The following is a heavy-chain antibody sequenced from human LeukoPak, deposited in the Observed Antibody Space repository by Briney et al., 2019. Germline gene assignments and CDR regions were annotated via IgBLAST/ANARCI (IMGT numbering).Heavy chain of an antibody. CDR2: VSPNSANT. J-gene: IGHJ4*02. Sequence: ASVKVSCKASGYSFTSYYMHWVRQAPGQGLEWMGWVSPNSANTAYAQKFQGRVTMTRNTSISTAYMELSSLRSEDTAVYYCAIKLCSGGYWGQGTLVTVSS. V-gene: IGHV1-8*02. CDR3: AIKLCSGGY. CDR1: GYSFTSYY. D-gene: IGHD2-15*01.